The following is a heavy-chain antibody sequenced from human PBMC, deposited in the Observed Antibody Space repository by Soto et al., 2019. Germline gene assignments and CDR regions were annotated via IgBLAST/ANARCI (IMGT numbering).Heavy chain of an antibody. CDR1: GGSFSGYY. J-gene: IGHJ6*02. CDR2: INHSGST. V-gene: IGHV4-34*01. Sequence: SETLSLTCAVYGGSFSGYYWSWIRQPPGKGLEWIGEINHSGSTNYNPSLKSRVTISVDTSKNQFSLKLSSVAAADTAVYYCARVNTNGVREGHYYYYGMDVWGQGTTVTVSS. D-gene: IGHD2-8*01. CDR3: ARVNTNGVREGHYYYYGMDV.